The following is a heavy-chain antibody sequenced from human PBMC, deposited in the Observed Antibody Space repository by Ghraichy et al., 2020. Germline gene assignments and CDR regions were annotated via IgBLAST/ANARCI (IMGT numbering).Heavy chain of an antibody. CDR3: AKDGLAVAEHFDY. J-gene: IGHJ4*02. D-gene: IGHD6-19*01. CDR2: ISYDGSNK. CDR1: GFTFSSYG. Sequence: LSLTCAASGFTFSSYGMHWVHQAPGKGLEWVAVISYDGSNKYYADSVKGRFTISRDNSKNTLYLQMNSLRAEDTAVYYCAKDGLAVAEHFDYWGQGTLVTVSS. V-gene: IGHV3-30*18.